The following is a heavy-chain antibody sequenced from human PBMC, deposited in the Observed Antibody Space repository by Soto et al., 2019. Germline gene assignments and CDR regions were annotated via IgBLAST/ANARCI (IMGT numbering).Heavy chain of an antibody. CDR1: GFAFSSFA. J-gene: IGHJ4*02. Sequence: GGSLRLSCGASGFAFSSFAMSWFRQAPGKGLEWVSGISGRGSTKYADSVKGRFTISRDNSKNNLYLQMNSLRAEDTAVYYCAKEKDYEYVWGTYPYTSDYWGQGTLVTVSS. CDR2: ISGRGST. V-gene: IGHV3-23*01. D-gene: IGHD3-16*01. CDR3: AKEKDYEYVWGTYPYTSDY.